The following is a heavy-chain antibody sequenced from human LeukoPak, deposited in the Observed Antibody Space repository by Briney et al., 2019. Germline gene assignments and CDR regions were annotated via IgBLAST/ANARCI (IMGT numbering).Heavy chain of an antibody. CDR1: GDSISSYF. V-gene: IGHV4-59*12. CDR2: VCYNGTT. J-gene: IGHJ3*02. CDR3: ARGRRRYYYDSSGYYSTASDAFDI. D-gene: IGHD3-22*01. Sequence: PSETLSLTCSVSGDSISSYFWAWIRQPPGKGLEWIGYVCYNGTTNYNPSLRNRVTISVDTSKNQFSLKLSSVTAADTAVYYCARGRRRYYYDSSGYYSTASDAFDIWGQGTMVTVSS.